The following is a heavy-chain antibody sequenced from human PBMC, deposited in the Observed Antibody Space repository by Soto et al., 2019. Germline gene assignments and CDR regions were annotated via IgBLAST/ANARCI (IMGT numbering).Heavy chain of an antibody. D-gene: IGHD1-1*01. V-gene: IGHV3-33*01. CDR3: VRGDNWNDEASDY. CDR2: IWSDGNNR. CDR1: GFMFSNHG. Sequence: QVQLVESGGGVVQPGRSLRLSCAASGFMFSNHGMHWVRQAPGKGLEWVAVIWSDGNNRYYADSVKGRFTISRDNSKNTVYLQMTSLRAEATAVYYCVRGDNWNDEASDYWGQGTLVTVSS. J-gene: IGHJ4*02.